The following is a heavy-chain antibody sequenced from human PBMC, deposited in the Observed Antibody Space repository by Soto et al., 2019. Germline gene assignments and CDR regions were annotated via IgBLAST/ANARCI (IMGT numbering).Heavy chain of an antibody. J-gene: IGHJ4*02. CDR3: ARDGIGGTVFRGYLDY. D-gene: IGHD1-7*01. CDR1: VGIFHGYG. Sequence: QEQLVESGGGVVQPGTSLRLSCAVPVGIFHGYGMHWVRQAPGKGLEWVAIIRFDGSNEEYADSVKGRFTISRDNSKNTLYLQMNTLGAEDTAVYYCARDGIGGTVFRGYLDYWGRGTVVTVSS. CDR2: IRFDGSNE. V-gene: IGHV3-33*01.